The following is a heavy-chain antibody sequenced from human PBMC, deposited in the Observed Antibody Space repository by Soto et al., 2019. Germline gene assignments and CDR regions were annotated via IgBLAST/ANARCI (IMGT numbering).Heavy chain of an antibody. Sequence: QVRLQESGPGLVKPSQTLSLTCTVSGGSISSAAYYWSWIRQHPGKGLEWIGYVSHSGSTYYNPSLQLRVVISVDTSKNQFSLILTSVTAADTAVDYCATEYTYGSNFFDCWGQGALVTVSS. V-gene: IGHV4-31*03. CDR1: GGSISSAAYY. CDR2: VSHSGST. J-gene: IGHJ4*02. D-gene: IGHD5-18*01. CDR3: ATEYTYGSNFFDC.